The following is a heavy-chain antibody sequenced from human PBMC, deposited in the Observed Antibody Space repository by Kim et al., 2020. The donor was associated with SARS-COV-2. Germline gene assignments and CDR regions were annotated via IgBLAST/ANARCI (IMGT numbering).Heavy chain of an antibody. CDR2: IYPGDSDT. CDR3: ARGTYYYDRRTLGPFDY. Sequence: GESLKISCKSSGYSFTSYWIGWVRQMPGKGLEWMGIIYPGDSDTRYSPSFQGQVTISADKSISTAYLQWSSLKASDTAMYYCARGTYYYDRRTLGPFDYWGQGTLVTVSS. J-gene: IGHJ4*02. D-gene: IGHD3-22*01. V-gene: IGHV5-51*01. CDR1: GYSFTSYW.